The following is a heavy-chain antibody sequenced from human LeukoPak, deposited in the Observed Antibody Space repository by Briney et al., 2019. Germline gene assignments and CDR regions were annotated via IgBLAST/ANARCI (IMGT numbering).Heavy chain of an antibody. CDR1: GYTFTGYY. J-gene: IGHJ6*03. V-gene: IGHV1-2*02. Sequence: EASVKVSCKASGYTFTGYYMHWVRQAPGQGLEWMGWINPNSGGTNYAQKFQGRVTITRNTSISTAYMELSSLRSEDTAVYYCARARGSYDFWSGYNYYYYYYMDVWGKGTTVTVSS. CDR3: ARARGSYDFWSGYNYYYYYYMDV. D-gene: IGHD3-3*01. CDR2: INPNSGGT.